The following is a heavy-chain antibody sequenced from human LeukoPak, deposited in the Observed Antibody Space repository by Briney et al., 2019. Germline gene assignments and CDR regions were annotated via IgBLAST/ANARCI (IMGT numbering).Heavy chain of an antibody. J-gene: IGHJ1*01. V-gene: IGHV3-7*01. CDR1: GFTFSSYW. Sequence: GGSLRLSCAPSGFTFSSYWMSWVRQAPGEGLEWVANIKQDGSEKYYVDSVKGRFTISRDNSKNTLYLQMNSLRAEDTAVYYCARDGTDNWNPEYFQHWGQGTLVTVSS. CDR2: IKQDGSEK. CDR3: ARDGTDNWNPEYFQH. D-gene: IGHD1-20*01.